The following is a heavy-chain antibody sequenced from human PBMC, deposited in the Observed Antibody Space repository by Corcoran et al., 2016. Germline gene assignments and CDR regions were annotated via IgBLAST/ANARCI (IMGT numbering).Heavy chain of an antibody. CDR3: TRGKPGFDY. V-gene: IGHV3-48*04. J-gene: IGHJ4*02. CDR2: ISSSSTTI. Sequence: EVLLVESGGGLVQPGGSLRLSCAASGFTFSIYNMNWVRQAPGGGLEWVSYISSSSTTIYYADSVKGRFTLSRDNAKNSLYLQMNSLRAEYTAVYYCTRGKPGFDYWGQGTLVTVSS. D-gene: IGHD3-10*01. CDR1: GFTFSIYN.